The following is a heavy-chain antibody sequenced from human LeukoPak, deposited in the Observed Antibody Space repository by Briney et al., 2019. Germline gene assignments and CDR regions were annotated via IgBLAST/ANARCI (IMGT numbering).Heavy chain of an antibody. CDR3: ARGSRYFVY. J-gene: IGHJ4*02. V-gene: IGHV4-59*08. CDR2: IYYSGST. Sequence: PSETLSLTCTVSDGSISGYYWSWIRQPPGKGLEWIGSIYYSGSTNYSPSLKSRVTISVDASKNQFSLKVSSVTAADTAVYYCARGSRYFVYWGQGTLVTVSS. D-gene: IGHD3-9*01. CDR1: DGSISGYY.